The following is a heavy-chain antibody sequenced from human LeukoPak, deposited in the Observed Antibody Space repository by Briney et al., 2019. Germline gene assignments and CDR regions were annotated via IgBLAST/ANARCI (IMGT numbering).Heavy chain of an antibody. CDR2: IYYSGST. CDR1: GGSISSGDYY. D-gene: IGHD3-22*01. J-gene: IGHJ4*02. Sequence: SETLSLTCTVSGGSISSGDYYWSWIRQPPGKGLEWIGYIYYSGSTYYNPSLKSRVTISVDTSKNQFSLKLSSVTAADTAVYYCARAVGLNYYDSSGYPLWGQGTLVTVSS. CDR3: ARAVGLNYYDSSGYPL. V-gene: IGHV4-30-4*08.